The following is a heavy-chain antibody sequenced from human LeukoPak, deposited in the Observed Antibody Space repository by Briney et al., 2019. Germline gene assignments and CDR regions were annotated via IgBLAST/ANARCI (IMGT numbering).Heavy chain of an antibody. CDR1: GFTFSSYS. CDR3: VRAPLYYYDSSGYPLLNAFDI. D-gene: IGHD3-22*01. J-gene: IGHJ3*02. CDR2: ISSSSSYI. V-gene: IGHV3-21*04. Sequence: GGSLRLSCAASGFTFSSYSMNWVRQAPGKGLEWVSSISSSSSYIYYADSVKGRFTISRDNAKNSLFLQMNSLRAEDTALYYCVRAPLYYYDSSGYPLLNAFDIWGQGTMVTVSS.